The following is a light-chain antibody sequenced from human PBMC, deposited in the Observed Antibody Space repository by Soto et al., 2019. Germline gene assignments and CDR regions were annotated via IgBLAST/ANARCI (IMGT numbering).Light chain of an antibody. CDR1: QGISSY. V-gene: IGKV1-9*01. J-gene: IGKJ5*01. CDR2: AAS. CDR3: QQLNSYPPIT. Sequence: DIQLTQSPSFLSASVGDRVTISCRASQGISSYLAWYQQKPRKAPKLLIYAASTLQSGVPSRFSCSGSGTEFTLTISSLQPEDFATYCCQQLNSYPPITCGQGTRLEIK.